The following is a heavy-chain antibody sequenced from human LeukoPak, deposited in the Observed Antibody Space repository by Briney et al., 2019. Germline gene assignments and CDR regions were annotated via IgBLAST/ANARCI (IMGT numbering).Heavy chain of an antibody. D-gene: IGHD6-13*01. CDR3: ASPRYSSSWYEGDY. CDR2: IYYSGST. CDR1: GGSISSSSYY. V-gene: IGHV4-39*01. Sequence: SETLSPTCTVSGGSISSSSYYWGRIRQPPGKGLEWIGSIYYSGSTYYNPSLKSRVTISVDTSKNQFSLKLSSVTAADMAVYYCASPRYSSSWYEGDYWGQGTLVTVSS. J-gene: IGHJ4*02.